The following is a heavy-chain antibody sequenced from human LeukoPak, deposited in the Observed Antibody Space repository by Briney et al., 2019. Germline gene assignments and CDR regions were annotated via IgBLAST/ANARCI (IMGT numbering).Heavy chain of an antibody. V-gene: IGHV4-59*01. Sequence: PSETLSLTCTVSGGSISSYYWSWIRQPPGKGLEWIGYIYYSGSTNYNPSLKSRVTISVDTSKNQFSLKLSSVTAADTAVYYCARGRYFDWLSRTYFDYWGQGTLVTVSS. J-gene: IGHJ4*02. CDR1: GGSISSYY. CDR3: ARGRYFDWLSRTYFDY. D-gene: IGHD3-9*01. CDR2: IYYSGST.